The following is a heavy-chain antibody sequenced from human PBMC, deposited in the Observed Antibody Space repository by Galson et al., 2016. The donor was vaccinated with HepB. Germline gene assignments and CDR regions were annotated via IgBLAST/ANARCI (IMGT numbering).Heavy chain of an antibody. D-gene: IGHD3-9*01. J-gene: IGHJ4*02. CDR1: GFTFSSYA. V-gene: IGHV3-23*01. Sequence: SLRLSCAASGFTFSSYAMSWVRQAPGKGLEWVSSSGRGGPTYYAASVKGRFTISRDNSKNTLFLQMHSLRADDTAVYYCAKSVLEYDILTGYYRRGGDYWGQGTLVTVSS. CDR3: AKSVLEYDILTGYYRRGGDY. CDR2: SGRGGPT.